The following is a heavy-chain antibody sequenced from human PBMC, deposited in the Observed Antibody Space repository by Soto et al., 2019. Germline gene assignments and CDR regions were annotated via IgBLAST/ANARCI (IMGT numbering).Heavy chain of an antibody. CDR1: GFTFSSYA. CDR3: ARYQLLDDAFDI. J-gene: IGHJ3*02. V-gene: IGHV3-23*01. D-gene: IGHD2-2*01. CDR2: ISGSGGST. Sequence: GGSLRLSCAASGFTFSSYAMSWVRQAPGKGLEWVSAISGSGGSTYYADSVKGRFTISRDNSKNTLYLQMNSLRAEDTAVYYCARYQLLDDAFDIWGQGTMVTVSS.